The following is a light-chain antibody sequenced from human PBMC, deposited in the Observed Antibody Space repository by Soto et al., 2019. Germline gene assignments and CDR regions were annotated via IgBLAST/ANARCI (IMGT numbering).Light chain of an antibody. CDR3: ASWDDSLSGLV. Sequence: QSVLTQPPSASGTPGQTISISCSGSTSNIGSNYVYWYQQLPGTAPKLLIYSNNERPSGVPDRFSGSKSCTSASLAISGLLSEDEADYYCASWDDSLSGLVFGGGTKLTVL. CDR2: SNN. CDR1: TSNIGSNY. J-gene: IGLJ2*01. V-gene: IGLV1-47*02.